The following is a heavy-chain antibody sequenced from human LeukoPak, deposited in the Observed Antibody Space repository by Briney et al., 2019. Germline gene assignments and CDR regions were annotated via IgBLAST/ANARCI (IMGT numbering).Heavy chain of an antibody. CDR3: ARVLYYYYYHMDV. J-gene: IGHJ6*03. Sequence: PSETLSLTCDVYGGSFSGHYWSWIRQFPAKGLEWIGEINHSGSTNYNPSLKSRVTISVDTSKNQFSLKLRSVTAADTAVYYCARVLYYYYYHMDVWGKRTTVTASS. CDR2: INHSGST. CDR1: GGSFSGHY. V-gene: IGHV4-34*01.